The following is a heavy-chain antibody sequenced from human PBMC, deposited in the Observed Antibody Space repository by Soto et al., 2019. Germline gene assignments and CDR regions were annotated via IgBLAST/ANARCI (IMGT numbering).Heavy chain of an antibody. CDR2: ISSSGSTI. D-gene: IGHD3-10*01. Sequence: GGSLRLSCAASGFTFSDYYMSWIRQAPGKGLEWVSYISSSGSTIYYADSVKGRFTISRDNAKNSLYLQMNSLRAEDTAVYYCARVGVMVWGVPPRYYYMDVWGKGTTVTVSS. CDR1: GFTFSDYY. J-gene: IGHJ6*03. CDR3: ARVGVMVWGVPPRYYYMDV. V-gene: IGHV3-11*01.